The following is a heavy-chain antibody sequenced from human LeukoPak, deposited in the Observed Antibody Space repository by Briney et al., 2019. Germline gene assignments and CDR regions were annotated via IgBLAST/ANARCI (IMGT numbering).Heavy chain of an antibody. CDR3: AYSGGSTFDY. CDR1: GGSISSYY. J-gene: IGHJ4*02. CDR2: IYYSGST. D-gene: IGHD6-19*01. V-gene: IGHV4-59*01. Sequence: SETLSLTCTVSGGSISSYYWSWIRQPPGKGLEWIGYIYYSGSTNYNPSLKSRVTISVDTSKNQFSLKLSSVTAADTAVYYCAYSGGSTFDYWGQGTLVTVSS.